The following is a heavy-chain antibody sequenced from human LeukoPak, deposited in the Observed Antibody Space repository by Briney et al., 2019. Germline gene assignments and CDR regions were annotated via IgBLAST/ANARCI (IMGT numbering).Heavy chain of an antibody. CDR1: GGSISSYY. CDR2: IYYSGST. D-gene: IGHD3-10*01. J-gene: IGHJ4*02. V-gene: IGHV4-59*01. Sequence: SETLSLTRTVSGGSISSYYWSWIRQPPGKGLEWIGYIYYSGSTNYNPSLKSRVTISVDTSKNQFSLKLSSVTAADTAVYYCARLWFGRDYWGQGTLVTVSS. CDR3: ARLWFGRDY.